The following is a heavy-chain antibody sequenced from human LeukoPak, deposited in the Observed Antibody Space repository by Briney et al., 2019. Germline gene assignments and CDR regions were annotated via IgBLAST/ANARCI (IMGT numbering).Heavy chain of an antibody. V-gene: IGHV4-38-2*02. CDR2: IYNTGST. CDR3: ARVPPHYYGTGSPD. Sequence: PSETLSLNCNVSGYSISSGYYWGWIRQPPGKGLQWIGSIYNTGSTCYNPSLKSRITISVDTSKNQFSLRVTSVTATDTAVYYCARVPPHYYGTGSPDWGQGTLVTVSA. J-gene: IGHJ4*02. D-gene: IGHD3-10*01. CDR1: GYSISSGYY.